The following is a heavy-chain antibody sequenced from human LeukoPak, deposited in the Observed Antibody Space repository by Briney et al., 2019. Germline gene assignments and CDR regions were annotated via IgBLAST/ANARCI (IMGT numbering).Heavy chain of an antibody. CDR1: RFTFNTYA. J-gene: IGHJ4*02. V-gene: IGHV3-30*04. CDR2: ISYYVSNE. Sequence: GGSLRLSCEDSRFTFNTYAMHWVRQAPGQGLEWVAVISYYVSNEYYADSVKGRFTIARDNSKNTLYLQMNSLRPEDTAVYYCARARLQYFDWLPFDYWGQGTLVTVSS. D-gene: IGHD3-9*01. CDR3: ARARLQYFDWLPFDY.